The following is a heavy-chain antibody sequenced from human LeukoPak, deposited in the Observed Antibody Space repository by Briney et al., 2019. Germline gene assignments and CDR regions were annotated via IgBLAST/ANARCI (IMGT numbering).Heavy chain of an antibody. CDR2: IYTSGST. D-gene: IGHD3-10*01. CDR1: GNSFGDYY. Sequence: SETLSLTCTVSGNSFGDYYWSWIRQPAGKGLEWIGRIYTSGSTNYNPSLKSRVTMSGDTSKNQFSLNLSSVTAADTAVYYCARVEEGYGSGRRENYYYYYMDVWGKGTTVTISS. V-gene: IGHV4-4*07. CDR3: ARVEEGYGSGRRENYYYYYMDV. J-gene: IGHJ6*03.